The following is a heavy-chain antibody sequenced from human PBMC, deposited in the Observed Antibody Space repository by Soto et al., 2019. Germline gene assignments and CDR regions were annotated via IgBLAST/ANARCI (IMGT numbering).Heavy chain of an antibody. Sequence: EVQLVESGGGLVPPGGSLRLSCVDSGVTMSSYWMSWVRQAPVKGLEWVGNIKQDGSEENYVDSVKGRFTISRDNAKNSMYLLMNSLRVEDTAVYYCARIAASGRGWDVWGQGTTVVVSS. J-gene: IGHJ6*02. V-gene: IGHV3-7*01. CDR3: ARIAASGRGWDV. CDR1: GVTMSSYW. CDR2: IKQDGSEE. D-gene: IGHD6-13*01.